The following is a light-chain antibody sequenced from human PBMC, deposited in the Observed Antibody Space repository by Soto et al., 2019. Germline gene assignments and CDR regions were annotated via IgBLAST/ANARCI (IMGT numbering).Light chain of an antibody. CDR2: GAS. J-gene: IGKJ1*01. CDR1: QSVSFN. V-gene: IGKV3-15*01. CDR3: QLYGASPKT. Sequence: EIVMTQSPVTLSVSPGERATLSCRASQSVSFNLAWFQQKPGQAPRLLIYGASIRATGIPARFSGSGSGTDFTLTISRLEPEDFAVYYCQLYGASPKTFGQGTKVDIK.